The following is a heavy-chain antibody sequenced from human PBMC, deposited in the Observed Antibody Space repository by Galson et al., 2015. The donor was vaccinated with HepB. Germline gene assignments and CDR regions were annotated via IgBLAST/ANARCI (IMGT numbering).Heavy chain of an antibody. J-gene: IGHJ4*02. CDR3: ARWAFTGGYFDY. CDR1: GGSISSSGYF. Sequence: TLSLTCTVSGGSISSSGYFWGWVRQSPGKGLEWIGVIRYSGSTYYNPSLKSPVTISVDTSKGQFSLKLSSVTAADTAVYYCARWAFTGGYFDYWGQGTLVTVSS. CDR2: IRYSGST. D-gene: IGHD3-16*01. V-gene: IGHV4-39*01.